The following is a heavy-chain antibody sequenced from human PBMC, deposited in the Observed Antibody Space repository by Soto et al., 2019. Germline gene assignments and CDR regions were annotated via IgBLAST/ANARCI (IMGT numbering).Heavy chain of an antibody. CDR3: AKDSRVREPQLYYIDY. CDR2: ISGSGGST. J-gene: IGHJ4*02. CDR1: GFTFSSYA. D-gene: IGHD6-13*01. Sequence: GGSLRLSCAASGFTFSSYAMSWVRQAPGKGLEWVSAISGSGGSTYYADSVKGRFTISRDNSKNTLYLQMNSLRAEDTAVYYCAKDSRVREPQLYYIDYWGQRTLVTVSS. V-gene: IGHV3-23*01.